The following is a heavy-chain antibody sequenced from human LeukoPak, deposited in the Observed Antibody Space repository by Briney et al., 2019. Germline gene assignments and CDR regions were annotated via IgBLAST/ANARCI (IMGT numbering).Heavy chain of an antibody. CDR3: VTEFWYRFDY. CDR2: TDKEGTGT. D-gene: IGHD3-3*01. V-gene: IGHV3-7*01. Sequence: RGSLRLSCAASGFNFNYYNMAWVRQAPGKGLEWLATTDKEGTGTEHTDSVRGRFTISRDNAKNSIYLHMSSLSADDTAVYFCVTEFWYRFDYWGQGILVTVSS. J-gene: IGHJ4*02. CDR1: GFNFNYYN.